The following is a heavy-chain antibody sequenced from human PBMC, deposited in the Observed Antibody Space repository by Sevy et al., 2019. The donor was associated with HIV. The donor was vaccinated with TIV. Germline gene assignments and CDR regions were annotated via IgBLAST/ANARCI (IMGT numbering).Heavy chain of an antibody. V-gene: IGHV1-69*06. Sequence: ASVKVSCKASGGTFSSYAISWVRQAPGQGLEWMGGIIPIFGTANYAQKFQGRVTITADKSTSTAYMGLSSLRSEDTAVYYCARVLRPVDYYYYYMDVWGKGTTVTVSS. D-gene: IGHD1-26*01. CDR3: ARVLRPVDYYYYYMDV. J-gene: IGHJ6*03. CDR2: IIPIFGTA. CDR1: GGTFSSYA.